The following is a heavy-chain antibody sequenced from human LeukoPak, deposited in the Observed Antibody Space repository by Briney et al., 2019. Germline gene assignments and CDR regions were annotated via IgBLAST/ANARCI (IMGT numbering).Heavy chain of an antibody. V-gene: IGHV4-34*01. D-gene: IGHD3-22*01. Sequence: SETLSLTCAVYGGSFSGYYWSSVRQPPGKGLEWIREINHSGSTNYNPSLKSRVTISVDTSKNQFSLKLSSVTAADTAVYDCASGVRYYYDSSGYKYWSQGTLLTVSS. J-gene: IGHJ4*02. CDR3: ASGVRYYYDSSGYKY. CDR1: GGSFSGYY. CDR2: INHSGST.